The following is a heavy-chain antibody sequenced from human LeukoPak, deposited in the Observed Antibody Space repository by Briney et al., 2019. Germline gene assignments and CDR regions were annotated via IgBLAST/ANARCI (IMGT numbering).Heavy chain of an antibody. Sequence: GGSLRLSCAASGLTFSSYGMHWVRQAPGKGLEWVAVIWYDGSIKYYADSVKGRFTISRDNSKNTLYLQMNSLRAEDTAVYYCVSAAGPSDNWGQGTLVTVSS. V-gene: IGHV3-33*01. D-gene: IGHD6-13*01. CDR3: VSAAGPSDN. CDR2: IWYDGSIK. J-gene: IGHJ4*02. CDR1: GLTFSSYG.